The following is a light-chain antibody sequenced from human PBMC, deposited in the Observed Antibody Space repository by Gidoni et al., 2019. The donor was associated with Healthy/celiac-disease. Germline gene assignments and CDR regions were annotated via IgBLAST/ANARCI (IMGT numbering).Light chain of an antibody. CDR2: AAS. CDR3: QQSYSTPRG. CDR1: QSISSY. J-gene: IGKJ1*01. V-gene: IGKV1-39*01. Sequence: DIQMTQSPSSLSASVGDRVTITCRASQSISSYLNWYQQKPGKAPKLLIYAASSLQSGVPSRCSGSGSGTDFTLPISSLQPEDFATYYCQQSYSTPRGFGQGTKVEI.